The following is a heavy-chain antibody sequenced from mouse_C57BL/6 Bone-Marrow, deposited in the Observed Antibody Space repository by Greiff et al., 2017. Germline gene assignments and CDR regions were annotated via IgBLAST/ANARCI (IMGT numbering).Heavy chain of an antibody. CDR2: ISLKSDNYAT. CDR1: GFTFSNYC. Sequence: EVMLVESGGGLVQPGGSMKLSCVASGFTFSNYCMNWVRQSPEKGLEWVAQISLKSDNYATHYAESVKGRFTISRDDSTSSVYLQMNNLRAEDTGIDYCTGDYYGSSDFDYGGQGTTLTVSS. D-gene: IGHD1-1*01. V-gene: IGHV6-3*01. J-gene: IGHJ2*01. CDR3: TGDYYGSSDFDY.